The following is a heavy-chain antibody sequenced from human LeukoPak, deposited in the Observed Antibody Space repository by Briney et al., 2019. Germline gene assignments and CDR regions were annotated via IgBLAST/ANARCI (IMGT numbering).Heavy chain of an antibody. D-gene: IGHD3-22*01. J-gene: IGHJ4*02. CDR1: GGSISSYY. CDR2: IYYSGST. CDR3: ARVGNYYDSSGFPDY. V-gene: IGHV4-59*01. Sequence: SGTLSLTCTVSGGSISSYYWSWIRQPPGKGLEWIGYIYYSGSTNYNPSLKSRVTISVDTSKNQFSLKLSSVTAADTAVYYCARVGNYYDSSGFPDYWGQGTLVTVSS.